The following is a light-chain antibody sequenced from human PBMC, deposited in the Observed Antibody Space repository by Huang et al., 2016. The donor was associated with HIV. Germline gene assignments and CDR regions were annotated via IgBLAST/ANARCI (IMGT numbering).Light chain of an antibody. CDR2: GAS. Sequence: EIVMTPSPATLSVFPGARATLSCRASHIVNINLAWYQQKPGQAPRLLIYGASTRATGIPARFNGGGSGMEFTLTISSLQSEDFALYYCQQYDNWPLTFGGGTKVEIK. J-gene: IGKJ4*01. CDR3: QQYDNWPLT. CDR1: HIVNIN. V-gene: IGKV3-15*01.